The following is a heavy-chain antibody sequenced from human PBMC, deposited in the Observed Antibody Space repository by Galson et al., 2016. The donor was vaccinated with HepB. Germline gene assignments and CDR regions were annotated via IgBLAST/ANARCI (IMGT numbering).Heavy chain of an antibody. CDR1: GFTFSSYE. CDR3: ASDPRQWQRGYNYGFEY. Sequence: SLRLSCAASGFTFSSYEMNWVRQAPGKGLEWVSYISSSGNTIYYADSVKGRFTISRDNAKNSLYLQMNSLRAEDTAVYYCASDPRQWQRGYNYGFEYWGQGTRVSVSS. J-gene: IGHJ4*02. CDR2: ISSSGNTI. D-gene: IGHD5-18*01. V-gene: IGHV3-48*03.